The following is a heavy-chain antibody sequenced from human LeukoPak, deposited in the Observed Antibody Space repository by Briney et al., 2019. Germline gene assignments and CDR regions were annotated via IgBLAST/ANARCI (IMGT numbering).Heavy chain of an antibody. V-gene: IGHV3-11*01. J-gene: IGHJ4*02. CDR2: SSSSGSTI. CDR3: ARRRDFIDY. CDR1: GFTLSDYY. D-gene: IGHD3/OR15-3a*01. Sequence: GGSLRLSCAASGFTLSDYYMSWIRQAPGKGLEWVSYSSSSGSTIYYADSVKGRFAISRDNAKNSLYLQMNRLRAEDTAVYYCARRRDFIDYWGQGTLVTVSS.